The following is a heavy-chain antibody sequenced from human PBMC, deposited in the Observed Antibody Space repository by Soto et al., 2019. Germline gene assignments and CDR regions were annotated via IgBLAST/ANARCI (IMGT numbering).Heavy chain of an antibody. J-gene: IGHJ5*02. CDR1: GYTFTSYD. V-gene: IGHV1-8*01. Sequence: ASVKVSCKASGYTFTSYDINWVRQATGQGLEWMGWMNPNSGNTGYAQKFQGRVTMTRNTSISTAYMELSSLRSEDTAVYYCARAMADFWSGYYPFNWFDPWGQGTLVTVSS. D-gene: IGHD3-3*01. CDR2: MNPNSGNT. CDR3: ARAMADFWSGYYPFNWFDP.